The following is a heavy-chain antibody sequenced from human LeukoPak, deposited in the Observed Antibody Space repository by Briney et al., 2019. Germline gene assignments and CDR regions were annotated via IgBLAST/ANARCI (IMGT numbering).Heavy chain of an antibody. CDR3: ARPRITMVRGYGMDV. J-gene: IGHJ6*04. CDR1: GGSFSGYY. D-gene: IGHD3-10*01. V-gene: IGHV4-34*01. CDR2: INHSGST. Sequence: PSETLSLTCAVYGGSFSGYYWSWIRQPPGKGLEWIGEINHSGSTNYNPSLKSRVTISVDTSKNQFSLKLSSVTAADTAVYYCARPRITMVRGYGMDVWGEGTTVTVSS.